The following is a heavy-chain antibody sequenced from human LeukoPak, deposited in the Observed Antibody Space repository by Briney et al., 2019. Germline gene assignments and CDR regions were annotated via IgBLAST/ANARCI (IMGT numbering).Heavy chain of an antibody. CDR3: ARMTTGHDY. D-gene: IGHD4-17*01. Sequence: PSETLSLTCGVSGTSFSSYYWSWIRQTPGKGLEWIGEVNHSGYTNMNPSLKSRVTISVDTSKNQFSLMLTSVTAADTAVYFCARMTTGHDYRGQGTLVTVSS. J-gene: IGHJ4*02. V-gene: IGHV4-34*01. CDR2: VNHSGYT. CDR1: GTSFSSYY.